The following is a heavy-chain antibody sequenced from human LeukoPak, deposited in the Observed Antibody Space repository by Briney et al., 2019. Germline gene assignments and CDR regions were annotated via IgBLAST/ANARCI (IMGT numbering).Heavy chain of an antibody. CDR2: IYTSGST. Sequence: PSETLSLTCTVSGGSISSYYWSWIRQPAGKGLEWIGRIYTSGSTNYNPSLKSRVTMSVDTSKNQFSLKLSSVTAADTAVYYCASGGYSYGYDEFDYWGLGTLVTVSS. J-gene: IGHJ4*02. CDR3: ASGGYSYGYDEFDY. V-gene: IGHV4-4*07. D-gene: IGHD5-18*01. CDR1: GGSISSYY.